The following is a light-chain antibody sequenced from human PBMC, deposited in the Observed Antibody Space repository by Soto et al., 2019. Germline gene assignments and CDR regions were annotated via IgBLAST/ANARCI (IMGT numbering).Light chain of an antibody. CDR1: QSISSD. Sequence: EAVMTQSPDTLSVSPGERATLSCRASQSISSDLAWYQQKPGQPPRLLIFGASTRATDVPARFTGSGTGTEFTLTISSLQSEDFAVYYWQQFRSWPYTFGQGTKLEMK. CDR3: QQFRSWPYT. CDR2: GAS. J-gene: IGKJ2*01. V-gene: IGKV3-15*01.